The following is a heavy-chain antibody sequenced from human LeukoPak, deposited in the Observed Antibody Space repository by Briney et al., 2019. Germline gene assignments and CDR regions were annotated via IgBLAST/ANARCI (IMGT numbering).Heavy chain of an antibody. CDR1: GFTFSNYA. J-gene: IGHJ4*02. V-gene: IGHV3-23*01. Sequence: GGSLRLSCAASGFTFSNYAMNWVRQAPGKGLEWVSTIGSSGGSTYYADSVKGRFTISRDNSKNTLYLQMNSLRAEDTAVYYCAEPEGGYYDIRPDWGQGTLVTVSS. CDR2: IGSSGGST. D-gene: IGHD3-22*01. CDR3: AEPEGGYYDIRPD.